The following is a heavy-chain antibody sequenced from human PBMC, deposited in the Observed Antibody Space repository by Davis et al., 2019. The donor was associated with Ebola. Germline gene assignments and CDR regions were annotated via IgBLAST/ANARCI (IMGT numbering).Heavy chain of an antibody. J-gene: IGHJ5*02. CDR3: ARGSTVTKWFDP. CDR1: GFTFSSYW. Sequence: ESLKISCAASGFTFSSYWMSWVRQPPGKGLEWIGEINHSGSTNYNPSLKSRVTISVDTSKNQFSLKLSSVTAADTAVYYCARGSTVTKWFDPWGQGTLVTVSS. D-gene: IGHD4-17*01. V-gene: IGHV4-34*01. CDR2: INHSGST.